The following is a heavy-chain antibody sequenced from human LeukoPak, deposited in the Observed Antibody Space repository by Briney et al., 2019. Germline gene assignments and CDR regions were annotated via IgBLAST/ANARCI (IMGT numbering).Heavy chain of an antibody. D-gene: IGHD3-22*01. CDR1: GFTFSSYW. CDR2: INTDGTRT. J-gene: IGHJ3*02. CDR3: ARELGVGVIGDAFDM. Sequence: GGSLRLSCAASGFTFSSYWMHWVRQAPGKGLVWVSHINTDGTRTSNADSVKGRFTISRDNAKNTLSLQMDSLGTEDTAVYYCARELGVGVIGDAFDMWGQGTMVTVSS. V-gene: IGHV3-74*01.